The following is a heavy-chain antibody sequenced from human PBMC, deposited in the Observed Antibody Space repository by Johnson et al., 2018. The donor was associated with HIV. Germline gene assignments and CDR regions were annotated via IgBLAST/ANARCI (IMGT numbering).Heavy chain of an antibody. CDR1: GISVTRNY. J-gene: IGHJ3*02. V-gene: IGHV3-66*02. CDR2: IYSGDNT. Sequence: VQLVESGGGLVQPGGSLRLSCAGSGISVTRNYMSWVRQAPGKGLEWVSLIYSGDNTQYADSVKGRFTISRDNSKNTLFLQMNSLRPEDTAVYYCARVSLAYSYGYDAFDIWGQGTRVTVYS. CDR3: ARVSLAYSYGYDAFDI. D-gene: IGHD5-18*01.